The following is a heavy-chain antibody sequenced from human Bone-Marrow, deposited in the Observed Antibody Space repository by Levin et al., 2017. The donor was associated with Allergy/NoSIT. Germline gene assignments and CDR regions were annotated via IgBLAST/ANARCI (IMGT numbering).Heavy chain of an antibody. Sequence: SETLSLTCAVYGGSFSGYYWSWIRQPPGKGLEWIGEINHSGSTNYNPSLKSRVTISVDTSKNQFSLKLSSVTAADTAVYYCARFPFRSLTTPYYYYYGMDVWGQGTTVTVSS. V-gene: IGHV4-34*01. D-gene: IGHD1-1*01. CDR3: ARFPFRSLTTPYYYYYGMDV. CDR1: GGSFSGYY. J-gene: IGHJ6*02. CDR2: INHSGST.